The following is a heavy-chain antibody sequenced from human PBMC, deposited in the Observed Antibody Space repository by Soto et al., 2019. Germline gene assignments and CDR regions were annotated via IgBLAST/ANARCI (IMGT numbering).Heavy chain of an antibody. J-gene: IGHJ4*02. D-gene: IGHD3-9*01. CDR1: DDSINSDKYY. CDR2: VYYRGNA. CDR3: ARREGLATISYYFDF. V-gene: IGHV4-39*01. Sequence: QLQLQESGPGLVKPSETLSLSCSVSDDSINSDKYYWGWIRQPPGKGLEWIGSVYYRGNAYYNPSLQTRVTISLDKSKSQSSLKLNSVTAADSAVYFCARREGLATISYYFDFWGPGALVTVSS.